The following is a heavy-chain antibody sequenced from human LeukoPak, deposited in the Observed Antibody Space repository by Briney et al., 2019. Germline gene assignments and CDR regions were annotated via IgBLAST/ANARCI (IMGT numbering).Heavy chain of an antibody. CDR1: GGSISSYY. Sequence: SETLSLICTVSGGSISSYYWSWIRQPAGKGLEWIGRISSSGSTNYNPSLKSRVTMSVDTSKNQFTLNLISVTAADTAVYYCARGGYNELDYWGQGILVTVSS. D-gene: IGHD5-24*01. CDR2: ISSSGST. CDR3: ARGGYNELDY. J-gene: IGHJ4*02. V-gene: IGHV4-4*07.